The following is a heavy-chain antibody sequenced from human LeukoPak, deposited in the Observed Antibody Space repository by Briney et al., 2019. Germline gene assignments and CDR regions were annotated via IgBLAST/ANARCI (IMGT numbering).Heavy chain of an antibody. CDR1: GYTFTNYD. D-gene: IGHD6-13*01. V-gene: IGHV1-8*01. Sequence: ASVEVSCKASGYTFTNYDINWVRQATGQGLEWMGWMNPNSGNTGSAQKFQGRVTMTRNTSISTAYMELNSLISEDTAVYFCARRIASAGTTLGYWGQGTLVTVSS. CDR2: MNPNSGNT. CDR3: ARRIASAGTTLGY. J-gene: IGHJ4*02.